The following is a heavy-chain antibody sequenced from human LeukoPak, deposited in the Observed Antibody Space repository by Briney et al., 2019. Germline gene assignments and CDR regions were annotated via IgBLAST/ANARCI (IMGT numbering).Heavy chain of an antibody. Sequence: PGESLKISCKASGYTFSTSWIGWVRQMPGKGLEWMGIIYPSDSDTRYSPSFQGRVTISADKFISTAYLQWSSLKASDTAMYYCGRVGYSGYESDSWGQGTLVTVSS. CDR1: GYTFSTSW. V-gene: IGHV5-51*01. CDR2: IYPSDSDT. J-gene: IGHJ4*02. CDR3: GRVGYSGYESDS. D-gene: IGHD5-12*01.